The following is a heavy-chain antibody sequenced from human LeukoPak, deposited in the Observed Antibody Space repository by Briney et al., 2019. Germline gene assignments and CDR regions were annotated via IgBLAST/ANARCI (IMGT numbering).Heavy chain of an antibody. CDR2: INHSGST. V-gene: IGHV4-34*01. Sequence: PSETLSLTCTVYGGSFSGYYWSWIRQPPGKGLEWIGEINHSGSTNYNPSLKSRVTISVDTSKNQFSLKLSSVTAADTAVYYCARGRGAFDIWGQGTMVTVSS. J-gene: IGHJ3*02. D-gene: IGHD5-12*01. CDR1: GGSFSGYY. CDR3: ARGRGAFDI.